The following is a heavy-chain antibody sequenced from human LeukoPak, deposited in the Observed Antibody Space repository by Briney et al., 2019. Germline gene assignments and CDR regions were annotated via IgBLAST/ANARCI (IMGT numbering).Heavy chain of an antibody. J-gene: IGHJ6*02. CDR3: ASAPMVRQTDYYYYGMDV. D-gene: IGHD3-10*01. CDR2: VYYRGST. Sequence: SETLSLTCTVSGGSISSYCGSWIRQPPGKGLGWIGYVYYRGSTNYNPSLKSRVTISVDTSKTQSSLKLSSVTAANTAVYYCASAPMVRQTDYYYYGMDVWGQGTTVTVSS. V-gene: IGHV4-59*08. CDR1: GGSISSYC.